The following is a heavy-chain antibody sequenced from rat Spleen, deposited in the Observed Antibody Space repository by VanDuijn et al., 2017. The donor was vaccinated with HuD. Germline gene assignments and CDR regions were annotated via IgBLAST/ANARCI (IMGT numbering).Heavy chain of an antibody. CDR3: ARSDGTHYYLPFAD. CDR1: GHSIASSYR. Sequence: EVQLQESGPGLVKPSQSLSLTCSVTGHSIASSYRWNWIRKFPGNKLEWMGYINSAGSPNYNPPLKSRISISRDTSKNQFFLQVDSVTTEDTATYYCARSDGTHYYLPFADWGQGTLVTVSS. J-gene: IGHJ3*01. D-gene: IGHD1-12*02. CDR2: INSAGSP. V-gene: IGHV3-3*01.